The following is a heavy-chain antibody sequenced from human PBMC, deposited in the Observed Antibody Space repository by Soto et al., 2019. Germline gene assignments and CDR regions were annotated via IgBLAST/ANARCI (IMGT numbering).Heavy chain of an antibody. CDR2: IYYSGST. CDR1: GGAFSCGGYY. D-gene: IGHD3-10*02. Sequence: PSVLLSVTWAVAGGAFSCGGYYCRWNRQPPGKGLEWIGYIYYSGSTYYNPSLKSRVTISVDTSKNQFSLKLSSVTAADTAVYYCARTTFGRDDAFDIWGQGTMVTVSS. V-gene: IGHV4-30-4*01. CDR3: ARTTFGRDDAFDI. J-gene: IGHJ3*02.